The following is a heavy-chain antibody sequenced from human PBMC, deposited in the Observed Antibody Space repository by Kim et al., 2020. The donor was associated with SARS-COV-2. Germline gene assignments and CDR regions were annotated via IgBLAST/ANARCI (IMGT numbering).Heavy chain of an antibody. Sequence: GESLKISCKVSGYSLTNYWIAWVRQMPGKGLEWMAIIYLGDSDTRYSPSFQGQVTISADKSISTAYLQWSSLKASDSAMYYCARQGGAVGGNHDAFDMWGQGTMVTVFS. D-gene: IGHD6-13*01. J-gene: IGHJ3*02. CDR1: GYSLTNYW. CDR2: IYLGDSDT. V-gene: IGHV5-51*01. CDR3: ARQGGAVGGNHDAFDM.